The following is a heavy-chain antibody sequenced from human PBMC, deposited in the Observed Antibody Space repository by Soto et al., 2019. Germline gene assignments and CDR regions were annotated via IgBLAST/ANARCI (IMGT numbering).Heavy chain of an antibody. D-gene: IGHD3-10*01. CDR2: IYEGGTT. CDR3: ARRGSGHTFDY. J-gene: IGHJ4*02. CDR1: GASISRTGFH. V-gene: IGHV4-39*01. Sequence: QLQLQESGPGLVKPSETLSLTCAVSGASISRTGFHWGWIRQPPGQGLEWIGSIYEGGTTFYNSSLKSRVTRSADTSKNHFSLKLNSVTAADTAVYFCARRGSGHTFDYWGQGTLVTVSS.